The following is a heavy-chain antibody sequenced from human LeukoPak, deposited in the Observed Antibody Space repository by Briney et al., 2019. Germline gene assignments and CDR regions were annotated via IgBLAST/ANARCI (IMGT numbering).Heavy chain of an antibody. V-gene: IGHV3-21*01. CDR3: ARDNFRSIEEVSHDY. CDR2: ISSSSSYI. D-gene: IGHD2/OR15-2a*01. CDR1: GFTFSSYS. Sequence: GGSLRLSCAASGFTFSSYSMNWVRQAPGKGLEWVSSISSSSSYIYYADSVKGRFTISGDNAKNSLYLQMNSLRAEDTAVYYCARDNFRSIEEVSHDYWGQGTLVTVSS. J-gene: IGHJ4*02.